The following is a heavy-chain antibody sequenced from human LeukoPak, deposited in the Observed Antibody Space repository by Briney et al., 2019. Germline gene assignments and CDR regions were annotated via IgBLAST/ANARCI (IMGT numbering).Heavy chain of an antibody. Sequence: SETLSLTCTVSGDSISNYYWSWIRQSPGKGLEWIGYIYHSGSINYKSSLKSRVTISVDTSKNQFSLKLSSVTAADTAVYYCARQGRLSTASHWFDPWGQGTLVTVSS. D-gene: IGHD3-16*02. V-gene: IGHV4-59*08. CDR1: GDSISNYY. CDR2: IYHSGSI. CDR3: ARQGRLSTASHWFDP. J-gene: IGHJ5*02.